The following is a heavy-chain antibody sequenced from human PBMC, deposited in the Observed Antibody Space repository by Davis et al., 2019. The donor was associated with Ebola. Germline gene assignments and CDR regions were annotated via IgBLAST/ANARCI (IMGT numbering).Heavy chain of an antibody. CDR3: AKPLPRLYGMDV. Sequence: PGGSLRLSCAASGFTFSSYGIHWVRQAPGKGLEWVAVIWYDGSNKYYADSVKGRFTISRDNSKNTLYLQMNSLRAEDTAVYYCAKPLPRLYGMDVWGQGTTVTVSS. J-gene: IGHJ6*02. V-gene: IGHV3-33*06. CDR2: IWYDGSNK. CDR1: GFTFSSYG.